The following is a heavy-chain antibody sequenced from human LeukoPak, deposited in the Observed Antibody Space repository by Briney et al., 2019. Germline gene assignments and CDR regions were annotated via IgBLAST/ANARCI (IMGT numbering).Heavy chain of an antibody. CDR1: GFTFSSYA. Sequence: PGGSLRLSCAASGFTFSSYAMNWVRQAPGKGLEWVSGINWNGGSTGYADSVKGRFTISRDNAKNSLYLQMNSLRAEDTALYYCARDSSSSWYWEYNYWGQGTLVTVSS. CDR3: ARDSSSSWYWEYNY. CDR2: INWNGGST. J-gene: IGHJ4*02. V-gene: IGHV3-20*04. D-gene: IGHD6-13*01.